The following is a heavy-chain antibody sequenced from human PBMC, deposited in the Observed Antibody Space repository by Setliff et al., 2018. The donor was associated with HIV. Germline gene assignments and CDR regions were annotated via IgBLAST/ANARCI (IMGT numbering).Heavy chain of an antibody. CDR3: AREGDYDYVWGSYRI. CDR1: GGSISSYY. J-gene: IGHJ4*02. CDR2: IYSSGGT. Sequence: PSETLSLTCTVSGGSISSYYWSWIRQPPGKGLEWIGRIYSSGGTNYNPSLKSRVTMSVDTSKNQFSLKLSSVTAADTAVYYCAREGDYDYVWGSYRIWGQGTLVTVSS. D-gene: IGHD3-16*02. V-gene: IGHV4-4*07.